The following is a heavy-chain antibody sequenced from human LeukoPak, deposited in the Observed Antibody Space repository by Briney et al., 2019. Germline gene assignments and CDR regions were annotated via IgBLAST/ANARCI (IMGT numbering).Heavy chain of an antibody. V-gene: IGHV1-69*05. Sequence: ASVKVSCKASGGTFSSYAISWVRQAPGQGLEWMGGIIPIFGTANYAQKFQGRVTMTRDTSTSTVDVELSSLRSEDTAVYYCATALWFGEPIYWGQGTLVTVSS. CDR1: GGTFSSYA. D-gene: IGHD3-10*01. J-gene: IGHJ4*02. CDR3: ATALWFGEPIY. CDR2: IIPIFGTA.